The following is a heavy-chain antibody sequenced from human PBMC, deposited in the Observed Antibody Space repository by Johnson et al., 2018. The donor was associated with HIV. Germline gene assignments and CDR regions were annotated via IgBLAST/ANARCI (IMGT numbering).Heavy chain of an antibody. J-gene: IGHJ3*02. CDR1: GFTFSSYG. D-gene: IGHD5-24*01. CDR2: ISYDGSTK. CDR3: AKDCGRCLQSDAFDI. V-gene: IGHV3-30*18. Sequence: QVQLVESGGGVVQPGRSLRLSCAASGFTFSSYGMPWVRQAPGKGLEWVAVISYDGSTKYYADSVKGRSTISRDNSKNTLYLQMNCLRAEDTAVYYCAKDCGRCLQSDAFDIWGQGSMVTVSS.